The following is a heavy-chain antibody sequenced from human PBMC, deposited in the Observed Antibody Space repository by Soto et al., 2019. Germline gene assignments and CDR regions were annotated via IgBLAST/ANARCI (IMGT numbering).Heavy chain of an antibody. CDR2: IWYDGSNK. CDR1: GFTFSSYG. J-gene: IGHJ4*02. Sequence: GGSLRLSCAASGFTFSSYGMHWVRQAPGKGLEWVEVIWYDGSNKYYADSVKGRFTISRDNSKNTLYLQMNSLRAEDTAVYYCARGAGGKEVYYFDYWGQGTLVTVSS. D-gene: IGHD3-16*01. CDR3: ARGAGGKEVYYFDY. V-gene: IGHV3-33*01.